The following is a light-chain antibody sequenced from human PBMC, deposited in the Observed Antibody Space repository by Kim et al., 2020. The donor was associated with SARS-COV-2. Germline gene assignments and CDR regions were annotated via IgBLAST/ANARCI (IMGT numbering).Light chain of an antibody. V-gene: IGKV1-5*03. J-gene: IGKJ2*01. Sequence: DIQMTQSPSTLSASVGDRVTITCRASENIGTWLAWYQQKPGRAPSLLIYLASTLESGVPSRFSGTWSGTEFSLSITSLQPDDFATYYCQHYSRFPYTFGQGTKLEI. CDR2: LAS. CDR3: QHYSRFPYT. CDR1: ENIGTW.